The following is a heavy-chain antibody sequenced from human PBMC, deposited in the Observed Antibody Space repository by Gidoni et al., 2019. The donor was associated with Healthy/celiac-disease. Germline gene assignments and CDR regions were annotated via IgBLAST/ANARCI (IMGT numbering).Heavy chain of an antibody. CDR3: AKDMGYYDSSGYPPSFDY. D-gene: IGHD3-22*01. Sequence: QVQLVESGGGVVQPGRSLRLSCADSGFTFSSYGMHWVRQAPGKGLEWVAVISYDGSNKYYADSVKGRFTISRDNSKNTLYLQMNSLRAEDTAVYYCAKDMGYYDSSGYPPSFDYWGQGTLVTVSS. CDR1: GFTFSSYG. J-gene: IGHJ4*02. V-gene: IGHV3-30*18. CDR2: ISYDGSNK.